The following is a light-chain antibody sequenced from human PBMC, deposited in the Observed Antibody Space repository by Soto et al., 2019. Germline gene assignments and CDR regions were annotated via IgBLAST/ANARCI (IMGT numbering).Light chain of an antibody. V-gene: IGLV2-14*01. J-gene: IGLJ2*01. CDR2: DVT. CDR1: SSDVGAYKY. CDR3: SSYTSSSTGV. Sequence: QSALTQPASVSGSPGQSITISCTGTSSDVGAYKYVSWYQQHPGKAPKLMIYDVTTRPSGVSNRFSGSKSGNTASLTISGLQAEDEADYYCSSYTSSSTGVFGGGTQLTVL.